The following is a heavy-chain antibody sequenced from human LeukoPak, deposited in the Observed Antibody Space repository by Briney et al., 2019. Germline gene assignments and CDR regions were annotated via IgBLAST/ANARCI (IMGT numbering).Heavy chain of an antibody. J-gene: IGHJ5*02. D-gene: IGHD3-22*01. V-gene: IGHV3-23*01. CDR3: AKGGYYDVVIGFNWFDP. CDR1: GFTFSSYG. Sequence: GGSVRLSCAASGFTFSSYGMSWVGPGPGKGLEGVSAVSGIGGSTYYADSVKGRFTISTDNSKNTLYLQMNSLRAEDTAVYYCAKGGYYDVVIGFNWFDPWGQGTLVTVSS. CDR2: VSGIGGST.